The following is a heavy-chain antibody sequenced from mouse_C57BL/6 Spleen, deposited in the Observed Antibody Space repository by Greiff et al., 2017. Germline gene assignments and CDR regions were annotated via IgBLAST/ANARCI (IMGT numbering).Heavy chain of an antibody. CDR2: ISSGSSTI. CDR1: GFTFSDYG. Sequence: EVQRVESGGGLVKPGGSLKLSCAASGFTFSDYGMHWVRQAPEKGLEWVAYISSGSSTIYYADTVKGRFTISRDNAKNTLFLQMTSLRSEDTAMYYCARGAPYYYFYAMDYWGQGTSVTVSS. J-gene: IGHJ4*01. V-gene: IGHV5-17*01. CDR3: ARGAPYYYFYAMDY. D-gene: IGHD1-1*01.